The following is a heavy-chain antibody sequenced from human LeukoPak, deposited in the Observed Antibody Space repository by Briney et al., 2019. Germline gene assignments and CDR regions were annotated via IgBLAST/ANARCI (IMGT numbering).Heavy chain of an antibody. Sequence: GGSLRLSCAASGFTFSDFGMHWVRQAPGKGLEWVTFIRDDGSKKYYADSMKGRFTISRDNSKNTLYLQMNSLRAEDTAVYYCARDTTHPAYGDLYSYYFDYWGQGTLVTVSS. V-gene: IGHV3-30*02. CDR1: GFTFSDFG. D-gene: IGHD4-17*01. J-gene: IGHJ4*02. CDR3: ARDTTHPAYGDLYSYYFDY. CDR2: IRDDGSKK.